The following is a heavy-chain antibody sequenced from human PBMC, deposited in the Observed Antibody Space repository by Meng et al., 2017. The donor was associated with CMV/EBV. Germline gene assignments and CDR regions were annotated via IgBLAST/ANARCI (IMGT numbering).Heavy chain of an antibody. J-gene: IGHJ5*02. CDR3: ARDLMNCSSTSCANWFDP. Sequence: GPLRDSGRGLVKPSETLSPPCTVSGGSISSYDWSWIRQPAGKGLEWIGRIYTSGSTNYNPSLKSRVTMSVDTSKNQFSLKLSSVTAADTAVYYCARDLMNCSSTSCANWFDPWGQGTLVTVSS. CDR1: GGSISSYD. D-gene: IGHD2-2*01. CDR2: IYTSGST. V-gene: IGHV4-4*07.